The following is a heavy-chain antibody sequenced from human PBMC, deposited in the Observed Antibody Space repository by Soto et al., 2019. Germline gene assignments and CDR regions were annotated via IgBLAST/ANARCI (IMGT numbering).Heavy chain of an antibody. V-gene: IGHV3-21*01. CDR1: GFTFSSYT. Sequence: GGSLSLSCAASGFTFSSYTMNWVRQAPGKGLEWVSSISSSGDYTYYADSMKGRVTISRDNAKNSLYLRVTSLRAEDTAFYYCARETGYTTTWTNWFDPWGQGTLVTVSS. CDR3: ARETGYTTTWTNWFDP. D-gene: IGHD6-13*01. J-gene: IGHJ5*02. CDR2: ISSSGDYT.